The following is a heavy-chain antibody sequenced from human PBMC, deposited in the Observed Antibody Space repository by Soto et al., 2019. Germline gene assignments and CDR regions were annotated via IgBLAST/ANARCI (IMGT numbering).Heavy chain of an antibody. CDR1: GFTFSSYW. D-gene: IGHD5-12*01. Sequence: EVQLVESGGGLVQPGGSLRLSCAASGFTFSSYWMSWVRQAPGKGLEWVANIKQDGSEKYYVDSVKGRFTISRDNAKNSLYLQMNSLRAEDTAVYYCARGFRWLRFTYYSYYMDVWGKGTTVTVSS. V-gene: IGHV3-7*01. CDR3: ARGFRWLRFTYYSYYMDV. J-gene: IGHJ6*03. CDR2: IKQDGSEK.